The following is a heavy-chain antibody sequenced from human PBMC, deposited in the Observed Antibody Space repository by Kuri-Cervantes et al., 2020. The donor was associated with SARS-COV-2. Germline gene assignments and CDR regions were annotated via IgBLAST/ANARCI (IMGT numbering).Heavy chain of an antibody. Sequence: SETLSLTCTVSGYSISSGYYWGWIRQPPGKGLEWIGYIYYSGSTNYNPSLKSRVTISVDTSKNQFSLKLSSVTAADTAVYYCARDRIYSSSSGRFDYWGQGTLVTVSS. J-gene: IGHJ4*02. CDR1: GYSISSGYY. D-gene: IGHD6-6*01. V-gene: IGHV4-61*01. CDR2: IYYSGST. CDR3: ARDRIYSSSSGRFDY.